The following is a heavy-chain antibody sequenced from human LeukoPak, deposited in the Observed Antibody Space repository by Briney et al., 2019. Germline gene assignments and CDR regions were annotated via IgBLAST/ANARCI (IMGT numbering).Heavy chain of an antibody. CDR1: GGSISSGDYY. V-gene: IGHV4-30-4*08. D-gene: IGHD2-2*01. CDR3: ARGAFDCSSTSCYLYYYYMDV. Sequence: SETLSLTCTVSGGSISSGDYYWSWIRQPPGMGLEWIGYIYYSGSTYYNPSLKSRVTISVDTSKNQFSLKLSSVTAADTAVYYCARGAFDCSSTSCYLYYYYMDVWGKGTTVTVSS. CDR2: IYYSGST. J-gene: IGHJ6*03.